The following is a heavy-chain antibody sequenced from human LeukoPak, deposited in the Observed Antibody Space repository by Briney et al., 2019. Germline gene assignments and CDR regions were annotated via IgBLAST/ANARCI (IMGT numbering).Heavy chain of an antibody. J-gene: IGHJ5*02. V-gene: IGHV7-4-1*02. Sequence: ASVKVSCKASGYTFTIYAMNWVRQAPGDGLEWMGWINTNTGNPTYAQGFTGRFVFSLDTSVSTAYLQIRSLKAEDTAVYYCAREPIVGKFDPWGQGTLVTVSS. D-gene: IGHD1-26*01. CDR3: AREPIVGKFDP. CDR1: GYTFTIYA. CDR2: INTNTGNP.